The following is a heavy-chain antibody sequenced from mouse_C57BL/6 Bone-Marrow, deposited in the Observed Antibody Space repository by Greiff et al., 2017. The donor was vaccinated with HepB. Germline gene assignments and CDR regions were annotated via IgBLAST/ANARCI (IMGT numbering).Heavy chain of an antibody. D-gene: IGHD3-2*02. Sequence: VQLKESGPELVKPGASVKMSCKASGYTFTDYNMHWVKQSHGKSLEWIGYINPNNGGTSYNQKFKGKATLTVNKSSSTAYMELRSLTSEDSAVYYCARGAAQTTYTFAYWGQGTLVTVSA. CDR1: GYTFTDYN. CDR3: ARGAAQTTYTFAY. J-gene: IGHJ3*01. V-gene: IGHV1-22*01. CDR2: INPNNGGT.